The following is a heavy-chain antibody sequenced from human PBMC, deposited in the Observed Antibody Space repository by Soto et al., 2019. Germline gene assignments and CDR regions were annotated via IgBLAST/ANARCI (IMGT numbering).Heavy chain of an antibody. J-gene: IGHJ6*02. CDR3: ARGTELAVFYYYYGVDV. CDR1: GGSFSGYY. Sequence: SETLSLTCAVYGGSFSGYYWSWIRQPPGKGLEWIGEINHSGSTNYNPSLKSRVIISVDTSKNQFSLKLSSVTAADTAVYYCARGTELAVFYYYYGVDVWGQGTTVT. V-gene: IGHV4-34*01. CDR2: INHSGST. D-gene: IGHD1-7*01.